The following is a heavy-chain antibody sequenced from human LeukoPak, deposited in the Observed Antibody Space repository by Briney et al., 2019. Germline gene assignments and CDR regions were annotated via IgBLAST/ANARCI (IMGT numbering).Heavy chain of an antibody. J-gene: IGHJ4*02. Sequence: GGSLSLSCVASAFSFSSYWMSWVRQVPGKGLEWVGNIKQDGSENYYVDSVEGRFSSCRDNARNTLYLQMSSLGAEDTAVYYCARVRGWLYFDYWGQGTLVTVSS. CDR2: IKQDGSEN. V-gene: IGHV3-7*03. CDR3: ARVRGWLYFDY. D-gene: IGHD6-19*01. CDR1: AFSFSSYW.